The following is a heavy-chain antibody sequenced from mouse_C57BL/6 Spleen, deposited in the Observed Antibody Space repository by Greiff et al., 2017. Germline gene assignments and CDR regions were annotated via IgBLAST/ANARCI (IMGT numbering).Heavy chain of an antibody. V-gene: IGHV5-9*01. CDR3: ARQGDYDGAWFAY. J-gene: IGHJ3*01. CDR2: ISGGGGNT. D-gene: IGHD2-4*01. CDR1: GFTFSSYT. Sequence: DVKLQESGGGLVKPGGSLKLSCAASGFTFSSYTMSWVRQTPEKRLEWVATISGGGGNTYYPDSVKGRFTISRDNAKNTLYLQMSSLRSEDTALYYCARQGDYDGAWFAYWGQGTLVTVSA.